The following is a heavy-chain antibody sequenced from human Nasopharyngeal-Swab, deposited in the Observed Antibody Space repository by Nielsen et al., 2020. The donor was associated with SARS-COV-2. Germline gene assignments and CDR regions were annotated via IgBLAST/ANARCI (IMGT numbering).Heavy chain of an antibody. CDR1: GYTLTELS. D-gene: IGHD6-19*01. CDR3: ARLGQWHLGADY. Sequence: ASVKVSCKVSGYTLTELSMHWVRQAPGKGLEWMGGFDPEDGETIYAQKFQGRVTMTEDTSTDTAYMELRSLRSDDTAVYYCARLGQWHLGADYWGQGTLVTVSS. V-gene: IGHV1-24*01. CDR2: FDPEDGET. J-gene: IGHJ4*02.